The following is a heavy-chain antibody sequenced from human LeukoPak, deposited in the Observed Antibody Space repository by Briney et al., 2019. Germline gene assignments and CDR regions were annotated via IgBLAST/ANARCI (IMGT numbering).Heavy chain of an antibody. V-gene: IGHV3-11*01. CDR3: ARAREEGGYDYHYYYYTDV. D-gene: IGHD5-12*01. J-gene: IGHJ6*03. CDR2: ISSSGSTI. CDR1: GFTFSDYY. Sequence: GGSLRLSCAASGFTFSDYYMSWIRQAPGKGLEWVSYISSSGSTIYYADSVKGRFTISRDNAKNSLYLQMNSLRAEDTAVYCCARAREEGGYDYHYYYYTDVWGKGTTVTISS.